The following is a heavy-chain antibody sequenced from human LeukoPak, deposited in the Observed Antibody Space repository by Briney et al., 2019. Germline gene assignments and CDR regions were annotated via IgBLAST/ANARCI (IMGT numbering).Heavy chain of an antibody. CDR2: ISYDGSNK. Sequence: GGSLRLSCAASGFTFSNYALHWVRQAPGKGLEWVAVISYDGSNKYYADSVRGRFTISRDNSKNTVYLQMNSLRAEDTAVYYCAKAPRGTTVTPRGAFDIWGQGTMVTVSS. D-gene: IGHD4-17*01. CDR3: AKAPRGTTVTPRGAFDI. CDR1: GFTFSNYA. J-gene: IGHJ3*02. V-gene: IGHV3-30-3*01.